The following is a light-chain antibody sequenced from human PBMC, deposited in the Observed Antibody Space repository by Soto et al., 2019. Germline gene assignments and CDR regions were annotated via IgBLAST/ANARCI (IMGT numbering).Light chain of an antibody. CDR2: DDN. J-gene: IGLJ1*01. Sequence: QSVLTQPPSVSAAPGQKVTISCSGSSSNIGGNSVSWYQQLPGTAPKLLIYDDNKRPSGIPDRFSGSKSGTSATLGITGFQTGDEADYYCSSYTSSSTLFGTGTKV. CDR3: SSYTSSSTL. CDR1: SSNIGGNS. V-gene: IGLV1-51*01.